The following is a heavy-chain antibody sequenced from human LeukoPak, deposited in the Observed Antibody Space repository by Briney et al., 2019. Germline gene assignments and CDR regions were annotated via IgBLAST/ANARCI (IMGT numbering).Heavy chain of an antibody. CDR3: AREGSTRRWFDP. CDR1: GYTFTSYY. CDR2: NNPSGGST. V-gene: IGHV1-46*01. D-gene: IGHD2-2*01. Sequence: ASVKVSCKASGYTFTSYYMHWVRQAPGQGIEWMGINNPSGGSTSYAQKFQGRVTMTRDMSTSTVYMELSSLRSEDTAVYYCAREGSTRRWFDPWGQGTLVTVSS. J-gene: IGHJ5*02.